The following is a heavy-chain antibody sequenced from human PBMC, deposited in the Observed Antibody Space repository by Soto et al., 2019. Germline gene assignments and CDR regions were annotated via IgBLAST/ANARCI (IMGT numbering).Heavy chain of an antibody. V-gene: IGHV3-11*05. Sequence: PGGSLRLSCAASGFTFSDYYMSWIRQAPGKGLEWVSYISSSSSYTNYADSVKGRFTISRDNAKNSLYLQMNSLRAEDTAVYYCARGGGSGYYTIDYWGKGTLVTVSS. CDR1: GFTFSDYY. CDR2: ISSSSSYT. CDR3: ARGGGSGYYTIDY. J-gene: IGHJ4*02. D-gene: IGHD3-22*01.